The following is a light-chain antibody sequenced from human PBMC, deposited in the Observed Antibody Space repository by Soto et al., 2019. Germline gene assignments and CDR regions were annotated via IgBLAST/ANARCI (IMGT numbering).Light chain of an antibody. J-gene: IGLJ1*01. CDR1: ISDVGLYNT. CDR3: NSLRVNHLYV. Sequence: QSVLTQPASVSGSPGQTITISFTVTISDVGLYNTVSWYQHHPGKAPKLIIYEVTHRPAGISDRFSASKSGNTASLTISGLQAEDEADYYCNSLRVNHLYVFGSGTKVTVL. CDR2: EVT. V-gene: IGLV2-14*01.